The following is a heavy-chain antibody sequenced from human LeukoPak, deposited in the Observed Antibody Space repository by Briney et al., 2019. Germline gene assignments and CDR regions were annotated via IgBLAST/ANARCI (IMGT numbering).Heavy chain of an antibody. CDR2: INPSGGST. Sequence: ASVKVSCKASGYTFTSYYMHWVRQAPGQGLEWMGIINPSGGSTSYAQKFQGRVTMTRDTSTSTVYMELSSLRSEDTAVYYCARELNGFGSYRIIKYYFDYWGQGTLVTVSS. J-gene: IGHJ4*02. V-gene: IGHV1-46*01. CDR1: GYTFTSYY. CDR3: ARELNGFGSYRIIKYYFDY. D-gene: IGHD1-26*01.